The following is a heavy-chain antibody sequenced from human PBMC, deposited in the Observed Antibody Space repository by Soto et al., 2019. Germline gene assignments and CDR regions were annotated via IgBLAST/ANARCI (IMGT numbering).Heavy chain of an antibody. V-gene: IGHV1-3*05. J-gene: IGHJ2*01. D-gene: IGHD3-9*01. CDR3: ATSDWAW. CDR2: IKADNGDT. CDR1: GYIFADYA. Sequence: QVQIVQSGPEEKSPGASVKLSCTPSGYIFADYAIHWVRQAPGQGLEWVGWIKADNGDTRYSPKFQGRLTITRDISASTSYMELSGLRSADTAVFYCATSDWAWWGRGTLITVS.